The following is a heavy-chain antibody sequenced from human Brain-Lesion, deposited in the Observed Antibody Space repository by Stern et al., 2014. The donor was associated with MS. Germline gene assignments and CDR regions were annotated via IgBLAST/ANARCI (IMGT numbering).Heavy chain of an antibody. J-gene: IGHJ3*02. D-gene: IGHD3-16*01. CDR1: GAPVNSGGYY. V-gene: IGHV4-31*03. CDR3: AAIGPLMEGAAFDI. Sequence: QVQLVESGPGLVKPSQTLSLSCTVSGAPVNSGGYYWTWIRPVPGKGLEWIGYIHHRGAAFYNPPLKSRVTILVDSSENQVSLMLSSVTAADTAVYYCAAIGPLMEGAAFDIWGQGTLVTVSS. CDR2: IHHRGAA.